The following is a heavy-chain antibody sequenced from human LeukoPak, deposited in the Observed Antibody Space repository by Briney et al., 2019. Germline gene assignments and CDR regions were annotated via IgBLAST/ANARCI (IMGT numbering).Heavy chain of an antibody. V-gene: IGHV4-59*11. CDR2: IYYSGAT. CDR3: ARFSSGCDTSSCYLNY. J-gene: IGHJ4*02. D-gene: IGHD2-2*01. Sequence: SETLALTCIVSGGSLSGHYWSWIRQPPGKEMELIGHIYYSGATYYSPSLKSRVTISLDTSRNQFSLKLTSVTAADTAVYYCARFSSGCDTSSCYLNYWGQGTLVTVS. CDR1: GGSLSGHY.